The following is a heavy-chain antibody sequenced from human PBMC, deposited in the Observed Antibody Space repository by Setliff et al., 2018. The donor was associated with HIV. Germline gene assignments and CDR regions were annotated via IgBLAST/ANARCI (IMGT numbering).Heavy chain of an antibody. CDR2: FYYIGST. J-gene: IGHJ4*02. CDR1: GAPIDDASYY. V-gene: IGHV4-61*01. CDR3: ARWVVAKGYFDY. Sequence: SETLSLTCSVSGAPIDDASYYWAWIRQPPGKGLEWIGYFYYIGSTNYNPSLKSRVTISVDTSKNQFSLNLSSVTTADTAVYFCARWVVAKGYFDYWGQGTLVTVSS. D-gene: IGHD2-15*01.